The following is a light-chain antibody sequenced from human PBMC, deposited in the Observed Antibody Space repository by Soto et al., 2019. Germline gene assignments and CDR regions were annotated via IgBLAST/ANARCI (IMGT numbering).Light chain of an antibody. CDR1: QAIRGAY. CDR3: QQSDTTPLT. J-gene: IGKJ4*01. V-gene: IGKV1-39*01. Sequence: DILLTQSPSSLSGFVGDTVIITCRASQAIRGAYVNWFQQQPGKAPKILIYGTSKLQPGVPSRFSGAGSGTEFALTITGLQPEDLATYYCQQSDTTPLTFGGGTRV. CDR2: GTS.